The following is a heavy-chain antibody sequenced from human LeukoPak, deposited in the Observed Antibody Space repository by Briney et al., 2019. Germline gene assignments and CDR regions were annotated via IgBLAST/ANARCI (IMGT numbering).Heavy chain of an antibody. D-gene: IGHD5-18*01. CDR1: AYSINNGYY. V-gene: IGHV4-38-2*02. CDR2: IYHSGST. CDR3: ARQDTAINHFDY. Sequence: PSETLSLTCTVSAYSINNGYYWGWIRQPPGKGLEWIGSIYHSGSTYYNPSLKSRVTISVDTSKNQFSLKLSSVTAADTAVYYCARQDTAINHFDYWGQGTLVTVSS. J-gene: IGHJ4*02.